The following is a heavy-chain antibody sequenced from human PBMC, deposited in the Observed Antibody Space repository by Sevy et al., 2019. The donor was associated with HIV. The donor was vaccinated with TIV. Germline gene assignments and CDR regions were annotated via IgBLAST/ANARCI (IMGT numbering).Heavy chain of an antibody. D-gene: IGHD4-4*01. Sequence: GGSLRLSCAVSGFTLTNEFFSWVRQAPGKGLEWVAVVYSGGATYYADSVKGRFTISRDNSKNTLFLQMNSLTVEDTAVYYCARETDNSARWLDPWGQGTLVTVSS. CDR1: GFTLTNEF. J-gene: IGHJ5*02. CDR2: VYSGGAT. V-gene: IGHV3-53*01. CDR3: ARETDNSARWLDP.